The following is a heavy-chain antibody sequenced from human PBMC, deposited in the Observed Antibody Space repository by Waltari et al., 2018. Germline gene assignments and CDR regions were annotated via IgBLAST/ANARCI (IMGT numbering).Heavy chain of an antibody. CDR3: ARDRGRGLYLDT. Sequence: QLQLQESGPGLVRPSGTRSLICAVSGDSMGSPDCWSWVRQPPEKGLEWIGQVRGDGRTNYNTSFASRVIISLDTSTHHFALEMTSATAADTALYYCARDRGRGLYLDTWGQGILVTVAP. V-gene: IGHV4-4*02. J-gene: IGHJ4*02. CDR2: VRGDGRT. D-gene: IGHD2-15*01. CDR1: GDSMGSPDC.